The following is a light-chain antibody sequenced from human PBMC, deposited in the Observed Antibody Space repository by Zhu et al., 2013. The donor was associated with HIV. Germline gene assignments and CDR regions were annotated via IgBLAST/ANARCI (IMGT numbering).Light chain of an antibody. Sequence: ELVMTQSPATLSVSPGERATLSCRASQSISNNLAWYQQKPGQAPRLLVYGASTRATGIPARFSGSGSGTQFTLSISSLQSEDFAVYYCQQYHNWPPWSFGQGTKVEIK. J-gene: IGKJ1*01. CDR3: QQYHNWPPWS. CDR1: QSISNN. CDR2: GAS. V-gene: IGKV3-15*01.